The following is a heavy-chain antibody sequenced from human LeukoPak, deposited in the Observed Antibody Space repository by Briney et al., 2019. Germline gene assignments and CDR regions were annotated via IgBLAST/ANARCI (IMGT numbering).Heavy chain of an antibody. J-gene: IGHJ6*01. CDR3: ARGRSGYGGWAYFYCGMEV. CDR1: GYTFTGYY. V-gene: IGHV1-2*02. CDR2: INPNSGGT. Sequence: ASVKFSCKASGYTFTGYYMHWVRQAPGQGLEWMGWINPNSGGTNYAQKFQGRVTMTRDTSISTAYMELSRLRSDDTAVYYCARGRSGYGGWAYFYCGMEVWGQGTTVTVSS. D-gene: IGHD3-3*01.